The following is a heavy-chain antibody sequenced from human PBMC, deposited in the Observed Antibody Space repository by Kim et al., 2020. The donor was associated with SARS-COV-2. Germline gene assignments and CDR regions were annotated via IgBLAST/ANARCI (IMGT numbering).Heavy chain of an antibody. CDR2: I. J-gene: IGHJ3*02. CDR3: VRDRMGGAFDI. Sequence: IFYADAGKGRFTISRDNAKNSPYLQMKSLRDEDTAVYYCVRDRMGGAFDIWGQGTMVTVSS. D-gene: IGHD3-16*01. V-gene: IGHV3-11*04.